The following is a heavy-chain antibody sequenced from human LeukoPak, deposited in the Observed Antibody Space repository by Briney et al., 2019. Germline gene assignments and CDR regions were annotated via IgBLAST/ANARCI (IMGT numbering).Heavy chain of an antibody. D-gene: IGHD5-18*01. V-gene: IGHV3-15*01. CDR2: IKSKTAGGTT. CDR3: TTEGVRYSYVVGLFDY. Sequence: GGSLRLSCAASGFTFSNAWMNWVRQAPGKGLECVGRIKSKTAGGTTDYAAPVKGRFTISRDDSKNTLYLQMNSLETEDTAVYYCTTEGVRYSYVVGLFDYWGQGTLVTVSS. J-gene: IGHJ4*02. CDR1: GFTFSNAW.